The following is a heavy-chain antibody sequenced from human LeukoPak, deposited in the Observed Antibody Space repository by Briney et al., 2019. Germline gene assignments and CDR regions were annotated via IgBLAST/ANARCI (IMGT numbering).Heavy chain of an antibody. CDR3: ARDTTGIFNWFDP. Sequence: PSETLSLTCTVSGGSISSSRFYWGWIRQPPGKGLEWIGSIYYSGSTYYNPSLKSRVTISVDTSKNQFSLKLSSVTAADTAVYYCARDTTGIFNWFDPWGQGTLVTVSS. V-gene: IGHV4-39*07. J-gene: IGHJ5*02. CDR2: IYYSGST. CDR1: GGSISSSRFY. D-gene: IGHD1-14*01.